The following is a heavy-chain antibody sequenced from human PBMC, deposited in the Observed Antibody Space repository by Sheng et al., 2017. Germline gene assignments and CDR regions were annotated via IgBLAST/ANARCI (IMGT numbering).Heavy chain of an antibody. CDR1: GGSVSSGSYY. CDR2: IYYSGST. CDR3: ARVAPDCTNGVCYRLKGFDY. J-gene: IGHJ4*02. D-gene: IGHD2-8*01. Sequence: QVQLQESGPGLVKPSETLSLTCTVSGGSVSSGSYYWSWIRQPPGKGLEWIGYIYYSGSTNYNPSLKSRVTISVDTSKNQFSLKLSSVTAADTAVYYCARVAPDCTNGVCYRLKGFDYWGQGTLVTVSS. V-gene: IGHV4-61*01.